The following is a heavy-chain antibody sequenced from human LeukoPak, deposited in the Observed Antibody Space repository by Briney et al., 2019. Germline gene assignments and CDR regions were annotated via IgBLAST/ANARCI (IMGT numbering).Heavy chain of an antibody. CDR1: GYTFNNYV. V-gene: IGHV1-18*01. D-gene: IGHD2-21*02. CDR2: ISAYNSNT. CDR3: ARGGAREAYCGGDCFSAPDY. J-gene: IGHJ4*02. Sequence: ASVKVSCKASGYTFNNYVISWVRQARGQGLEWMGWISAYNSNTNYAQKLQGRVTMTTDTSTSTAYMELRSLISDDTAVYYCARGGAREAYCGGDCFSAPDYWGQGTLVTVSS.